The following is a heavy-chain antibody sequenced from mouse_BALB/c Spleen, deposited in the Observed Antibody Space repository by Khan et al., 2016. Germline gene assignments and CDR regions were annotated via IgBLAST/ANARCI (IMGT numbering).Heavy chain of an antibody. CDR2: IDPANGNT. CDR3: ARWDYDAGFAY. V-gene: IGHV14-3*02. CDR1: GFNIKDTY. D-gene: IGHD2-4*01. Sequence: VQLQQSGAELVKPGASVKLSCTASGFNIKDTYMHWVKQRPEQGLEWIGRIDPANGNTKYDPKFQGKATITADTSSNTAYLQLSRLTSEDTAVYYCARWDYDAGFAYWGQGTLVTVSA. J-gene: IGHJ3*01.